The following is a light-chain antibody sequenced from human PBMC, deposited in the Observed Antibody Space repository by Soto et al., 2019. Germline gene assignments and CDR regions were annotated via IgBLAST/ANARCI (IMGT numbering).Light chain of an antibody. CDR1: QSVSSGY. Sequence: EIVLTHSRGTLSLSPGERATLSCRASQSVSSGYLAWYQQKAGQAPRLLIYDASSRATGIPDRFSGSGSGTDVALAIRSLQSEDSALYYCHQYNNWQWTVGQGTKVDIK. CDR3: HQYNNWQWT. CDR2: DAS. V-gene: IGKV3D-20*02. J-gene: IGKJ1*01.